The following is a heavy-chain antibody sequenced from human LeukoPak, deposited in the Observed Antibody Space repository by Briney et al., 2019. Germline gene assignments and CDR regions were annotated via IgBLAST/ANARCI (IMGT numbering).Heavy chain of an antibody. V-gene: IGHV1-69*13. Sequence: SVKVSCKASGGTFSSYAISWVRQAPGQGLEWMGGIIPIFGTANYAQKFQGRVTITADESTSTAYMELSSLRSEDTAVYYCARVDYYDSSGYYHFDYWGQGTLVTVSS. J-gene: IGHJ4*02. CDR3: ARVDYYDSSGYYHFDY. D-gene: IGHD3-22*01. CDR1: GGTFSSYA. CDR2: IIPIFGTA.